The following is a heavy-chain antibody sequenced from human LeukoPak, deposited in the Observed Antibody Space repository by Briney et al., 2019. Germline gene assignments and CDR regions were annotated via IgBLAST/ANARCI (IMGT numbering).Heavy chain of an antibody. V-gene: IGHV3-33*01. J-gene: IGHJ6*02. D-gene: IGHD4-17*01. Sequence: GGSLRLSCAASGFTFSSYGMHWVRQAPGKGLEWVAVIWYDGSNKYYADSVKGRFTISRDNSKNTLYLQMNSLRAEDTAVYCCARGGYGDFNGMDVWGQGTTVTVSS. CDR1: GFTFSSYG. CDR3: ARGGYGDFNGMDV. CDR2: IWYDGSNK.